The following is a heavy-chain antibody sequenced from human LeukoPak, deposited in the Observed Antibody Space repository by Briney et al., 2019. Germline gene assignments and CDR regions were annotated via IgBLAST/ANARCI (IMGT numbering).Heavy chain of an antibody. D-gene: IGHD4-17*01. Sequence: GASVKVSCKASGGTFSSYAISWVRQAPGQGLEWMGRIIPILGIANYAQKFQGRVTITRDTSASTAYMELSSLRSEDTAVYYCARANDYGDYSQLLWGPWGQGTLVTVSS. V-gene: IGHV1-69*04. CDR3: ARANDYGDYSQLLWGP. CDR2: IIPILGIA. CDR1: GGTFSSYA. J-gene: IGHJ5*02.